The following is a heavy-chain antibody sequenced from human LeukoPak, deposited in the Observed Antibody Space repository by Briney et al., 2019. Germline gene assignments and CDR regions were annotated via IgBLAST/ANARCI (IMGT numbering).Heavy chain of an antibody. D-gene: IGHD3-10*01. V-gene: IGHV3-23*01. CDR1: GFTFRNYA. Sequence: GGSLRLSCAASGFTFRNYALSWVRQAPGKGLEWVSAVSSSGSLTNYADSVKGRFSIPRDNSKNTLFLQMNSLSAEDTAVYYCAKDGGFSYFSYMDVWGKGTTVTVSS. J-gene: IGHJ6*03. CDR2: VSSSGSLT. CDR3: AKDGGFSYFSYMDV.